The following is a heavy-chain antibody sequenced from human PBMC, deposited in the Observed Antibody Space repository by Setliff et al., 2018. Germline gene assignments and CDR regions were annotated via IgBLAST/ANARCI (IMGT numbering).Heavy chain of an antibody. D-gene: IGHD4-4*01. J-gene: IGHJ1*01. Sequence: GGSLRLSCAASGFAFNIYGFHWVRHTPGKGLEWVAYIRYGGSKKDYADYVRGRFTISRDDSKNMIHLQMNNLKIEDTGFYFCATGPRDSRNYLNWLGSWGPGTLVTVSS. CDR3: ATGPRDSRNYLNWLGS. CDR2: IRYGGSKK. CDR1: GFAFNIYG. V-gene: IGHV3-30*02.